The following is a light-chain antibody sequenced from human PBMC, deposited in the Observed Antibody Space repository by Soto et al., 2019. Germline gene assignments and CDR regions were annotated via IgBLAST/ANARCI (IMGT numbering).Light chain of an antibody. J-gene: IGKJ3*01. Sequence: DIQMTQSPSSLSASVGDRVTITCRANQSIDSFLNWYQRKPGKAPKLLIYAASNLQSGVPSRFSGSGSGTDFTLTISSLQPEDFATYYCQQSYSTLLFTFGPGTKVDIK. CDR2: AAS. CDR1: QSIDSF. V-gene: IGKV1-39*01. CDR3: QQSYSTLLFT.